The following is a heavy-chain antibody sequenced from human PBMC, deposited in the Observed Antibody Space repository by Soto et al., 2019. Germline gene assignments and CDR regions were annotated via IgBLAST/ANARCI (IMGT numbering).Heavy chain of an antibody. D-gene: IGHD4-17*01. Sequence: PSETLSLTCTVSGGSISSSTYYWGWIRQPPGKGLEWIGSIYYSGSTYYNPSLKSRVTISVDTSENQFSLKLSSVTAADTAVYYCANSYGDYVSYWGQGTLVTLSS. CDR3: ANSYGDYVSY. CDR1: GGSISSSTYY. CDR2: IYYSGST. J-gene: IGHJ4*02. V-gene: IGHV4-39*01.